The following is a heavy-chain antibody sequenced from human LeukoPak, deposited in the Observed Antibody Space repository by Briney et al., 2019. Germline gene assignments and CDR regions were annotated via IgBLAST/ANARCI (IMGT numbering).Heavy chain of an antibody. Sequence: KTSETLSLTCTVSGGSITSAGYYWHWIRQLPGKGLEWIGYIYYSGSTYYNPPLKSQVTISVDTSKNQFSLKLSSATAADTAVYYCARDQGSGMRWFDPWGQGTLVTVSS. D-gene: IGHD3-10*01. J-gene: IGHJ5*02. CDR1: GGSITSAGYY. CDR2: IYYSGST. CDR3: ARDQGSGMRWFDP. V-gene: IGHV4-31*01.